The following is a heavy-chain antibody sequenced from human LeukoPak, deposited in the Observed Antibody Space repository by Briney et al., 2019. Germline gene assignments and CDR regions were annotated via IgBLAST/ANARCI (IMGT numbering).Heavy chain of an antibody. Sequence: GALRLSCAASGFTFSNYAMSWVRQAPGKGLEWVSAISGSGGSTYYANSVKGRFTFSRDNFKNTLYLQMNSLRAEDTAVYYCAKATRAYCGGDCDFDYWGQGTLVTVSS. J-gene: IGHJ4*02. D-gene: IGHD2-21*02. CDR3: AKATRAYCGGDCDFDY. CDR2: ISGSGGST. V-gene: IGHV3-23*01. CDR1: GFTFSNYA.